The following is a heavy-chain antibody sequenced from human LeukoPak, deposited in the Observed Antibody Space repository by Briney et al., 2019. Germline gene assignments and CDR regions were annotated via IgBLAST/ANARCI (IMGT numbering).Heavy chain of an antibody. J-gene: IGHJ4*02. CDR3: ARDQGDGYNGIDY. CDR1: GGSISSYY. V-gene: IGHV4-59*01. Sequence: SETLSLTCTVSGGSISSYYWSWIRQPPGKGLEWIGYIYYSGSTNYNPSLKSRVTISVGTSKNQFSLKLSSVTAADTAVYYCARDQGDGYNGIDYWGQGTLVTVSS. D-gene: IGHD5-24*01. CDR2: IYYSGST.